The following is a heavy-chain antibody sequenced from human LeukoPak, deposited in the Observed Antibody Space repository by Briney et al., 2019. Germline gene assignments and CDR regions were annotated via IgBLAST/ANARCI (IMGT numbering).Heavy chain of an antibody. V-gene: IGHV1-46*01. Sequence: ASVKVSCKASGYTFTSYYMHWVRQAPGQGLEWMGIINPSGGSTSYAQKFQGRVTMTRDTSTSTVYMELSSLRSEDTAVYYCARDPPTSGYYNDAFDIWGQGTMATVSS. D-gene: IGHD3-22*01. CDR1: GYTFTSYY. CDR3: ARDPPTSGYYNDAFDI. CDR2: INPSGGST. J-gene: IGHJ3*02.